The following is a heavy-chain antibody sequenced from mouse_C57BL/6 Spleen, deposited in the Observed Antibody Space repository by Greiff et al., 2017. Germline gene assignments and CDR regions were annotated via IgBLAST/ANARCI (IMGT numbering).Heavy chain of an antibody. CDR2: IYPGDGGT. J-gene: IGHJ2*01. Sequence: VQLQQSGPELVKPGASVKISCKASGYAFSSSWMNWVKQRPGKGLEWIGRIYPGDGGTNYNGKFKGKATLTADKSSSTAYMQLSSLTSEDSAVYFCAQTAGYYFDYWGQGTTLTVSS. CDR1: GYAFSSSW. D-gene: IGHD3-2*01. CDR3: AQTAGYYFDY. V-gene: IGHV1-82*01.